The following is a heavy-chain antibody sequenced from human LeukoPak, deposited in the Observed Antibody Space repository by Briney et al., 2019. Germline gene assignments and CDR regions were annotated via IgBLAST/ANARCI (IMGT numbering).Heavy chain of an antibody. V-gene: IGHV3-48*02. D-gene: IGHD6-13*01. CDR2: MRSSSNTI. CDR1: GFTFSSYN. J-gene: IGHJ4*02. CDR3: ARDGYSSSWSDFDY. Sequence: GGSLRLSCTASGFTFSSYNMNWVRQSPGKGLEWVSYMRSSSNTIYYADSVKGRFTISRDNAKNSLYLQMNSLRDEDTAVYYCARDGYSSSWSDFDYWGQGTLVTVSS.